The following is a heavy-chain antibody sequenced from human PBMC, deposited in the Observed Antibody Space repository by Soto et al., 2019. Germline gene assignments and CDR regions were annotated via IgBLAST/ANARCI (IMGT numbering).Heavy chain of an antibody. V-gene: IGHV3-74*01. CDR1: GFTFSTYL. D-gene: IGHD3-9*01. CDR3: ARDRAYYDILTGYYFDY. Sequence: GGSLRLSCAVSGFTFSTYLMHWVRQAPGKGLVWVSHINSDGSITRYADSVKGRFTISRDNAKNSLYLQMNSLRAEDTALYYCARDRAYYDILTGYYFDYWGQGTLVTVSS. J-gene: IGHJ4*02. CDR2: INSDGSIT.